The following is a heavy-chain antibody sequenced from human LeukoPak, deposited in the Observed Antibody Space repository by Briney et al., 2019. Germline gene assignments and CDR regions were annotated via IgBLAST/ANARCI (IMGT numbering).Heavy chain of an antibody. CDR1: GFTFSGSA. J-gene: IGHJ4*02. CDR2: IRSKANNYAT. D-gene: IGHD3-22*01. CDR3: TRRNKDDSSGYYYD. Sequence: GGSLRLSCAASGFTFSGSAMHWVRQASGKGLEWVGRIRSKANNYATAYAASVKGRFTISREDSKNTAYLQMNSLKTEDTAVYYCTRRNKDDSSGYYYDWGQGTLVTVSS. V-gene: IGHV3-73*01.